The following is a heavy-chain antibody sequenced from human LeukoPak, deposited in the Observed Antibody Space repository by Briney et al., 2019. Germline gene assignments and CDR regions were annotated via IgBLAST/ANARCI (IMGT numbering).Heavy chain of an antibody. V-gene: IGHV3-53*04. CDR2: IYSGGST. J-gene: IGHJ3*02. CDR1: GFTVSSNY. D-gene: IGHD3-10*01. Sequence: GGSLRLSCAASGFTVSSNYMSWVRQAPGKGLEWVSVIYSGGSTYYADSVKCRFTISRHNSKNTLYLQMNSLRAEDTAMYYCARDRRDYGSGSYSSPLAFDIWGQGTMVTVSS. CDR3: ARDRRDYGSGSYSSPLAFDI.